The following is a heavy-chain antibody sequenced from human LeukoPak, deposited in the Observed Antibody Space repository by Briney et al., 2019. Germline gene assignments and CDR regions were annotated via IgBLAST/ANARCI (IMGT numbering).Heavy chain of an antibody. CDR3: AREEFLYEIDISGYFVY. V-gene: IGHV4-4*07. CDR2: VYSSGVG. J-gene: IGHJ4*02. D-gene: IGHD3-22*01. Sequence: SETLSLTCSVSGGSITGYYWNWIRQPAGQGLEWLGRVYSSGVGNYNPSLTSRVTMSVDTSKNQFSLQLTSLTAADTAVYYCAREEFLYEIDISGYFVYWGQGTLVTVSS. CDR1: GGSITGYY.